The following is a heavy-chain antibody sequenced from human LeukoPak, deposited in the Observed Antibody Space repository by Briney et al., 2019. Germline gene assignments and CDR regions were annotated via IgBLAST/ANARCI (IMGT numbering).Heavy chain of an antibody. Sequence: PGRSLRLSCAASGFTFSSYGMHWVRQAPGKGLEWVAVISYDGSNKYYADSVKGRFTISRDNSKNTLYLQMNSLRAEDTAVYYCARAPHCTNGVCQDYWGQGTLVTVSS. J-gene: IGHJ4*02. CDR3: ARAPHCTNGVCQDY. V-gene: IGHV3-30*03. CDR2: ISYDGSNK. CDR1: GFTFSSYG. D-gene: IGHD2-8*01.